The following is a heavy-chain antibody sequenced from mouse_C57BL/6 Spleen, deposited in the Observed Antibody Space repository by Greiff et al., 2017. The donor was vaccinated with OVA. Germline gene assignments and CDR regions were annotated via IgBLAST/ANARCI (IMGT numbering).Heavy chain of an antibody. CDR3: ARGRDDWYFDV. CDR1: GYTFTSYG. V-gene: IGHV1-81*01. Sequence: QVQLKESGAELARPGASVKLSCKASGYTFTSYGISWVKQRTGQGLEWIGEIYPRSGNTYYNEKFKGKATLTADKSSSTAYMELRSLTSEDSAVYFCARGRDDWYFDVWGTGTTVTVSS. J-gene: IGHJ1*03. CDR2: IYPRSGNT. D-gene: IGHD3-3*01.